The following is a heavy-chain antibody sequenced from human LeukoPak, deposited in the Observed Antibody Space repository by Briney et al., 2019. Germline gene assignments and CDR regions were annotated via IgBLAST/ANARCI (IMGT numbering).Heavy chain of an antibody. CDR1: GGSISSSNW. V-gene: IGHV4-4*02. CDR3: ASRGRSSGYYWFDP. CDR2: IYHSGST. Sequence: PSETLSLTCAISGGSISSSNWWSWVRQPPGKGLEWIGEIYHSGSTNYNPSLKSRVTISVDKSKNQFSLKLSSVTAADTAVYYCASRGRSSGYYWFDPWGQGTLVTVSS. J-gene: IGHJ5*02. D-gene: IGHD3-22*01.